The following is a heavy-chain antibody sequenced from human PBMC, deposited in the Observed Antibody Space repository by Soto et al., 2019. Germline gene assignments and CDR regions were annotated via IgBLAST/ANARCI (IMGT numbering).Heavy chain of an antibody. CDR3: ARLKLADILTGYHYYFDY. CDR2: IYPGDSDT. J-gene: IGHJ4*02. CDR1: GYSFTSYW. D-gene: IGHD3-9*01. V-gene: IGHV5-51*01. Sequence: GESLKISCKGSGYSFTSYWIGWVRQMPGRGLEWMGIIYPGDSDTRYSPSFQGQVTISADKSISTAYLQWSSLKASDTAMYYCARLKLADILTGYHYYFDYWGQGTLVTVSS.